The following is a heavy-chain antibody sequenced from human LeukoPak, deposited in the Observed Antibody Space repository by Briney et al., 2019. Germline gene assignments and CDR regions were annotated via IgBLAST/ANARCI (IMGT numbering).Heavy chain of an antibody. D-gene: IGHD3-22*01. CDR1: GFTFSTYA. J-gene: IGHJ3*01. V-gene: IGHV3-23*01. CDR2: SAAST. CDR3: AKSWRSYGRSGYYGFDL. Sequence: GGSLRLSCAASGFTFSTYAMTWVRQAPGKGLEWVASSAASTNHADSVKGRFTISRDNSKNTLYLQMNSLRADDTAVYYCAKSWRSYGRSGYYGFDLWGQGTMVSVSS.